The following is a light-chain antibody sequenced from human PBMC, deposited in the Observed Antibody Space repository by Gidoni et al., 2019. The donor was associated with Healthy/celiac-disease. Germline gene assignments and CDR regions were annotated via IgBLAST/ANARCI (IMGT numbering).Light chain of an antibody. CDR1: QSISSW. J-gene: IGKJ1*01. CDR3: QQYNSPWT. V-gene: IGKV1-5*01. CDR2: DAS. Sequence: DIQMTQSPSTLSASVGDRVTITCRASQSISSWLAWYQQKPGKAPKLLIYDASSLESGVPSRFSGSGSGTEFTLTISSLQPDDFATYYCQQYNSPWTFXHXTKVXIK.